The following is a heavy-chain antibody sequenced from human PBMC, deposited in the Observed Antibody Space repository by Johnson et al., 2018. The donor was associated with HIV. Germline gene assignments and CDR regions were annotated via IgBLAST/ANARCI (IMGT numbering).Heavy chain of an antibody. Sequence: QVQLVESGGGLVQAGRSLRLSCAASGFTFSSYAMHWVRQAPGKGLEWVAVISYDGSDKYYADSVKGRFTISRDNSKNTLYLQMNSLRAEDTAVYYCARDPDIWGQGTMVTVSS. CDR2: ISYDGSDK. J-gene: IGHJ3*02. CDR1: GFTFSSYA. V-gene: IGHV3-30*04. CDR3: ARDPDI.